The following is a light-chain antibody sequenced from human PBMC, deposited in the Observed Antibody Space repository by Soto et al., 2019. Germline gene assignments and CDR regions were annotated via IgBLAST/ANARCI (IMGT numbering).Light chain of an antibody. CDR2: AAS. V-gene: IGKV1-39*01. CDR3: QQSYSTLT. Sequence: IHLTQSPSSLSASLGDRVTITFRASQSISSYLNWYQQKPGKAPKLLIYAASSLQSGVPSRFSGSGSGTDFTLTISSLQPEDFATYYCQQSYSTLTFGGGTKVDIK. J-gene: IGKJ4*01. CDR1: QSISSY.